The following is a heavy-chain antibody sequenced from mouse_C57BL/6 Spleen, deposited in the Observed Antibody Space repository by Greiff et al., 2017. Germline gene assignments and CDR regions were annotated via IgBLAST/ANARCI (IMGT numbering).Heavy chain of an antibody. J-gene: IGHJ4*01. CDR2: ISSGSSTI. V-gene: IGHV5-17*01. CDR3: ARILDGYYVGAMDY. Sequence: EVNVVESGGGLVKPGGSLKLSCAASGFTFSDYGMHWVRQAPEKGLEWVAYISSGSSTIYYADTVKGRFTISRDNAKNTLFLQMTSLRSEDTAMYYCARILDGYYVGAMDYWGQGTSVTVSS. CDR1: GFTFSDYG. D-gene: IGHD2-3*01.